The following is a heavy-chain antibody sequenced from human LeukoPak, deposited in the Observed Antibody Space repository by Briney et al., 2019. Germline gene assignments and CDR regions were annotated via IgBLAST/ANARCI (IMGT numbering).Heavy chain of an antibody. CDR3: ASARSPGTWFDP. D-gene: IGHD3-10*01. V-gene: IGHV4-59*01. CDR1: GGSISSYY. Sequence: SETLSHTCTVSGGSISSYYWSWIRQPPGKGLEWIGYIYYSGSTNYNPSLKSRVTISVDTSKNQFSLKLSSVTAADTAVYYCASARSPGTWFDPWGQGTLVTVSS. CDR2: IYYSGST. J-gene: IGHJ5*02.